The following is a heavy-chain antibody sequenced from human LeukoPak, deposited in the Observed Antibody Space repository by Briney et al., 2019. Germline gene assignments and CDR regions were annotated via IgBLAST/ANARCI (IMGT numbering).Heavy chain of an antibody. V-gene: IGHV4-30-4*08. Sequence: PSETLSLTCTVSGGSISSGDYYWSWIRQPPGKGLEWIGYIYYSGSTYYNPSLKSRVTISVDASKNQFSLKLSSVTAAGTAVYYCATGGAAYGGNSRTADWYFDLWGRGTLVTVSS. D-gene: IGHD4-23*01. J-gene: IGHJ2*01. CDR3: ATGGAAYGGNSRTADWYFDL. CDR2: IYYSGST. CDR1: GGSISSGDYY.